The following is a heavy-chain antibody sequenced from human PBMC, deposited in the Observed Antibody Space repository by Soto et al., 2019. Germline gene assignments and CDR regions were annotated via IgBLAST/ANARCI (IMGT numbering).Heavy chain of an antibody. V-gene: IGHV1-3*01. D-gene: IGHD6-25*01. CDR1: GYTFTSYA. CDR2: INAGNGNT. Sequence: QVQLVQSGAEVKKPRASVKVSCKASGYTFTSYAMHWVRQAPGQRLEWMGWINAGNGNTKYSQKFQGRVTITRDTSASTAYMELSSLRSEDTAVYYCAREVHYYSSAPGYWGQGTLVTVSS. CDR3: AREVHYYSSAPGY. J-gene: IGHJ4*02.